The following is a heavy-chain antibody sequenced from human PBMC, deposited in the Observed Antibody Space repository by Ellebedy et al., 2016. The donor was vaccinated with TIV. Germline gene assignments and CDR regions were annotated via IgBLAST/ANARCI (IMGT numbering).Heavy chain of an antibody. CDR1: GFTFSSYA. CDR3: AKDLGGRVVVPAARGMDV. D-gene: IGHD2-2*01. V-gene: IGHV3-23*01. J-gene: IGHJ6*04. Sequence: GESLKISXAASGFTFSSYAMTWVRQAPGKGLEWVSAISGSASNTYYADSVKGRCTISRDNSKNTLYLEVNSLRADDTAVYYCAKDLGGRVVVPAARGMDVWGKGTTVTVSS. CDR2: ISGSASNT.